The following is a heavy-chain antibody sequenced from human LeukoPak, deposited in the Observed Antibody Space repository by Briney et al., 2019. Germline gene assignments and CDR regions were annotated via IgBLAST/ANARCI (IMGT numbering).Heavy chain of an antibody. CDR1: GFTFSNFW. CDR2: IHPEGNEK. CDR3: TRGDDFSGDH. V-gene: IGHV3-7*04. Sequence: GGSLRLSCAVSGFTFSNFWMSWVRQAPGRGLEWVANIHPEGNEKYHVESVKGRFIISRDNTKNLLFLQMNGLRVEDTAVYYCTRGDDFSGDHWGQGTLVTVSS. D-gene: IGHD1-1*01. J-gene: IGHJ4*02.